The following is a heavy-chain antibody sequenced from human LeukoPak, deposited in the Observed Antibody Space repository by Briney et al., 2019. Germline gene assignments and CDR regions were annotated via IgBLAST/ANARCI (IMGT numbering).Heavy chain of an antibody. D-gene: IGHD2-15*01. CDR2: IFYSGHT. CDR1: GGSITSHS. J-gene: IGHJ5*02. V-gene: IGHV4-59*11. Sequence: SETLSLTCTVSGGSITSHSWSWIRQPPGKGLEWIGYIFYSGHTNYNPSLRSRVTISVDTSKTQFSLRLSSVTAADTAVYFCARDTDRRSSPGSWFDPWGQGTLVTVSS. CDR3: ARDTDRRSSPGSWFDP.